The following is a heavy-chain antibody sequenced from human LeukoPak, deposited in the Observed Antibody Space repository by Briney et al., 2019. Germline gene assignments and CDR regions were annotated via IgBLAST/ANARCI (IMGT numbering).Heavy chain of an antibody. D-gene: IGHD1-26*01. CDR2: LYYSGSN. J-gene: IGHJ4*02. V-gene: IGHV4-39*01. CDR3: ASPKRELRAFDY. CDR1: GGPIKNGSHY. Sequence: PSETLYLTCTVSGGPIKNGSHYWGWTRPPQRQGLDGDGTLYYSGSNFHNQSVQSRVTLSVDTPKNQFSLRLSSVTPADTAVYYCASPKRELRAFDYWGQGTLVTVSS.